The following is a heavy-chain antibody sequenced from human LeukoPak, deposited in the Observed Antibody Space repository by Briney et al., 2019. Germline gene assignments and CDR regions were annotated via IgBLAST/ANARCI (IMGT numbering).Heavy chain of an antibody. V-gene: IGHV3-30*03. J-gene: IGHJ4*02. D-gene: IGHD4-17*01. CDR2: ISYDGSNK. CDR3: APATGPDY. Sequence: GGSLRLSCAASGFTFSSYGMHWVRQAPGKGLEWVAVISYDGSNKYYADSVKGRFTISRDNSKNTLYLQMNSLRAEDTAVYYCAPATGPDYWGQGTLVTVSS. CDR1: GFTFSSYG.